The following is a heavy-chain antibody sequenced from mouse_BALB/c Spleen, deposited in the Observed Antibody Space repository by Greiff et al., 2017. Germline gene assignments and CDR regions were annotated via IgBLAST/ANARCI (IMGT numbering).Heavy chain of an antibody. Sequence: VQLLQSGAELARPGASVKMSCTASGYTFTSYTMQWVNQRPGQGLEWIGYINPSSGYTNYNQTFKDKATLTADKSSSTAYMQLSSLTSEDAAVYYCAVKEYGNDDWGQGTTLTVSS. V-gene: IGHV1-4*01. D-gene: IGHD2-10*02. J-gene: IGHJ2*01. CDR2: INPSSGYT. CDR1: GYTFTSYT. CDR3: AVKEYGNDD.